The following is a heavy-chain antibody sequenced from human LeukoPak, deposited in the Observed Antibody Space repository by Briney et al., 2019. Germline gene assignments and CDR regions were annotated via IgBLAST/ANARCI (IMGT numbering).Heavy chain of an antibody. V-gene: IGHV4-30-2*01. CDR3: ARGTSGYYDSSGYSS. D-gene: IGHD3-22*01. CDR1: GGSISSGGYS. J-gene: IGHJ4*02. Sequence: SQTLSLTCAVSGGSISSGGYSWSWIRQPPGKGLEWIGYIYHSGSTYYNPSLKSRVTISVDTSKNQFSLKLSSVTAADTAVYYCARGTSGYYDSSGYSSWGQGTLVTVSS. CDR2: IYHSGST.